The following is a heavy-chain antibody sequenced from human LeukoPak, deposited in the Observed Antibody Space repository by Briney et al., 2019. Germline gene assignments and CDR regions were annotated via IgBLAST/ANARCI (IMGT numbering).Heavy chain of an antibody. CDR1: GYTFTGYY. CDR2: IDPNSGGT. Sequence: ASVKVSCKASGYTFTGYYMHWVRQAPGQGLEWMGWIDPNSGGTNYAQKFQGRVTMTRDTSISTAYMELSSLRSEDTAVYYCATDAGTISGSYYFAFDIWGQGTMVTVSS. CDR3: ATDAGTISGSYYFAFDI. V-gene: IGHV1-2*02. J-gene: IGHJ3*02. D-gene: IGHD1-26*01.